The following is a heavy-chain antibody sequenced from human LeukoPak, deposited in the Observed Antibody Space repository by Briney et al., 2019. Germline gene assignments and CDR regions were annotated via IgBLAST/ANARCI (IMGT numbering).Heavy chain of an antibody. Sequence: PSETLSLTCTVSGGSISSYYWSWIRQPPGKGLEWIGYIYYSGSTNYNPSLKSRVTISVDTSKNQFSLKLSSVTAADTAVYYCARFLGYYDSSGHYLNWFDPWGQGTLVTVSS. CDR2: IYYSGST. CDR1: GGSISSYY. V-gene: IGHV4-59*08. D-gene: IGHD3-22*01. J-gene: IGHJ5*02. CDR3: ARFLGYYDSSGHYLNWFDP.